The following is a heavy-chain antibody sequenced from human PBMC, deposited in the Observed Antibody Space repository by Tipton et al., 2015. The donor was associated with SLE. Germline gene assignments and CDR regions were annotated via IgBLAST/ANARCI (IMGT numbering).Heavy chain of an antibody. CDR1: GFIFSNYG. J-gene: IGHJ5*02. CDR3: AKWGNWFDP. V-gene: IGHV3-23*01. D-gene: IGHD3-16*01. Sequence: SLRLSCVASGFIFSNYGIHWVRQAPGKGLEWVSAISSSGGSTYYADSVKGRFTISRDTSKNTVYLQMSSLRAEDTALYYCAKWGNWFDPWGQGTLVTVSS. CDR2: ISSSGGST.